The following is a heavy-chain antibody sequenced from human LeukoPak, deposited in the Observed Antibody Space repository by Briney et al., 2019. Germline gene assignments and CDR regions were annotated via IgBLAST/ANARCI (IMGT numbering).Heavy chain of an antibody. V-gene: IGHV1-2*02. CDR3: ARAGVAARPMLGDY. Sequence: GASVKVSCKASGYTFTGYYMRWVRQAPGQGLEWMGWINPNSGGTNYAQKFQGRVPMTRDTSISTAYMELSRLRSDDTAVYYCARAGVAARPMLGDYWGQGPLVTVS. J-gene: IGHJ4*02. CDR2: INPNSGGT. CDR1: GYTFTGYY. D-gene: IGHD6-6*01.